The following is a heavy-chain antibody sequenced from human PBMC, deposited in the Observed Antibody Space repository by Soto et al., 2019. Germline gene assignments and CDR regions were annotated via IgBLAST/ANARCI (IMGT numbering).Heavy chain of an antibody. CDR3: AREDIVVVVAATAFDI. Sequence: QVQLQQWGAGLLKPSETLSLTCAVYGGSFSGYYWSWIRQPPGKGLEWIGEINHSGSTNYNTSLKSRVTISVDTSKNQFSLKLSSVTAADTAVYYCAREDIVVVVAATAFDIWGQGTMVTVSS. CDR2: INHSGST. CDR1: GGSFSGYY. D-gene: IGHD2-15*01. J-gene: IGHJ3*02. V-gene: IGHV4-34*01.